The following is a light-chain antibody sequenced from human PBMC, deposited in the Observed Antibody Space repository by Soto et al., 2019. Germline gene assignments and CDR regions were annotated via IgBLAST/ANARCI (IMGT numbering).Light chain of an antibody. Sequence: QSALTQPPSASGSPGQSVTISCTGTSSDVGAYDYVSWYQQHPGKAPKLMIYEVSKRPSGVPDRFSGSKSGSTASLTVSGLQAEDEADYYCSSYAGTSDVVFGGGTKLTVL. CDR3: SSYAGTSDVV. CDR2: EVS. CDR1: SSDVGAYDY. V-gene: IGLV2-8*01. J-gene: IGLJ2*01.